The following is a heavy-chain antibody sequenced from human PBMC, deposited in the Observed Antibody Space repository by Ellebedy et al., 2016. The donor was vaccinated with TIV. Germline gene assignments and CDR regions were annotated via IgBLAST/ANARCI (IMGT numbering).Heavy chain of an antibody. D-gene: IGHD1-26*01. CDR2: VNGPGSET. Sequence: GESLKISXEVSGFSFSNYWMAWVRQAPGKGLEWVSRVNGPGSETGHADSVKGRFTTSRDNAKDTLYLQLNSLRTEDTAVYYCARDSGSYPFDYWGQGTLVTVSS. CDR3: ARDSGSYPFDY. V-gene: IGHV3-74*01. CDR1: GFSFSNYW. J-gene: IGHJ4*02.